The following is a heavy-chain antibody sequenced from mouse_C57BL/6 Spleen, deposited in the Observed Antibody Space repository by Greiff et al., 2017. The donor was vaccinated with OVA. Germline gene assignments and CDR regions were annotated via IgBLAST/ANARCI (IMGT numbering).Heavy chain of an antibody. CDR1: GYSITSGYY. D-gene: IGHD1-1*01. CDR3: ASPYGSSYGYAMDY. V-gene: IGHV3-6*01. J-gene: IGHJ4*01. CDR2: ISYDGSN. Sequence: EVKLVESGPGLVKPSQSLSLTCSVTGYSITSGYYWNWIRQFPGNKLEWMGYISYDGSNNYNPSLKNRISITRDTSKNQFFLKLNSVTTEDTATYYCASPYGSSYGYAMDYWGQGTSVTVSS.